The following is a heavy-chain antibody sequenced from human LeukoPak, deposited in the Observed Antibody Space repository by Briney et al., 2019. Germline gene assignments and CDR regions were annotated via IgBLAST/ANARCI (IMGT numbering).Heavy chain of an antibody. CDR1: GFTISSYS. J-gene: IGHJ4*02. Sequence: SGGSLRLSCAASGFTISSYSMNWVRQAPGKGLEWVSSISSSSSYIYYADSVKGRFTISRDNAKNSLYLQMNSLRAEDTAVYYCATYYDFWSGYYRFDYWGQGTLVTVSS. V-gene: IGHV3-21*01. CDR2: ISSSSSYI. CDR3: ATYYDFWSGYYRFDY. D-gene: IGHD3-3*01.